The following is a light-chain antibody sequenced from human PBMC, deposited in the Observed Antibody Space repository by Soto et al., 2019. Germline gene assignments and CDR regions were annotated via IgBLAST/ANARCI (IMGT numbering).Light chain of an antibody. V-gene: IGKV3-15*01. CDR3: LQYSNWPRT. Sequence: EIVMTQSPATLSASPGERATLSCRASQSFSGYLAWYQQRPGQPPRLLIYGASTRATGIPARFSGSGSGTESTLTISSLQSEDFGVYFCLQYSNWPRTFGQGTKVEV. J-gene: IGKJ1*01. CDR2: GAS. CDR1: QSFSGY.